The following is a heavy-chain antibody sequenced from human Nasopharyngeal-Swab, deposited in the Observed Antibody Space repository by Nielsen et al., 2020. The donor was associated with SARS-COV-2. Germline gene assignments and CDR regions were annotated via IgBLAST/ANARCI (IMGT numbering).Heavy chain of an antibody. V-gene: IGHV3-64*01. J-gene: IGHJ6*03. Sequence: GGSLKISCAASGFTFSSYAMHWVRQAPGKGLEYVSAISSNGGSTYYANSVKGRFTISRDNSKNTLYLQMGSLRAEDMAVYYCARGPKRITIFGVVNRYYYYMDVWGKGTTVTVSS. CDR3: ARGPKRITIFGVVNRYYYYMDV. D-gene: IGHD3-3*01. CDR1: GFTFSSYA. CDR2: ISSNGGST.